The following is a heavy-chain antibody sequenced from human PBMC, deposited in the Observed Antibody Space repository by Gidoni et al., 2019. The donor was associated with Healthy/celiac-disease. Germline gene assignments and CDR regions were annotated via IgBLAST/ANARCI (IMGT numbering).Heavy chain of an antibody. CDR3: AARRGGDWRFDY. Sequence: QVQLVQSGAEVKKPGASVKVSCKVSGYTLTELSMHWVRQAPGKGLEWMGGFDPEDGETSYAQKFQGRVTMAEDTSTDTAYMELGSLRSGDTAVYYCAARRGGDWRFDYWGQGTLVTVCS. CDR2: FDPEDGET. J-gene: IGHJ4*02. V-gene: IGHV1-24*01. D-gene: IGHD2-21*02. CDR1: GYTLTELS.